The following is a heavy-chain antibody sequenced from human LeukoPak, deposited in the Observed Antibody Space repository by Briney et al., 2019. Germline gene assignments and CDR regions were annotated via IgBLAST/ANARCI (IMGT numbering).Heavy chain of an antibody. D-gene: IGHD6-13*01. CDR1: GYTFTGYY. V-gene: IGHV1-2*02. Sequence: ASVKVSCKASGYTFTGYYMHWVRQAPGQGLEWMGWINPNSGGTNYAQKFQGRVTMTRDTSISTAYMELSRLRSDDTAVYYCARDRLRIAAGVTERIGDWSAPGGRGTRVTVS. CDR2: INPNSGGT. CDR3: ARDRLRIAAGVTERIGDWSAP. J-gene: IGHJ5*02.